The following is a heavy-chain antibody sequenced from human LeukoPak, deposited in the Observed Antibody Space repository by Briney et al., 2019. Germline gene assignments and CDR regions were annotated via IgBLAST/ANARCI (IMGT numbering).Heavy chain of an antibody. CDR3: AREQGVVVTASYYYYMDV. Sequence: ASVKVSCKASGYTFTSYGISWVRQAPGQGLEWMGWISAYSGNTNYAQKLQGRVTMTTDTSTSTAYMELRSLRSDDTAVYYCAREQGVVVTASYYYYMDVWGKGTTVTISS. CDR1: GYTFTSYG. D-gene: IGHD2-21*02. CDR2: ISAYSGNT. V-gene: IGHV1-18*01. J-gene: IGHJ6*03.